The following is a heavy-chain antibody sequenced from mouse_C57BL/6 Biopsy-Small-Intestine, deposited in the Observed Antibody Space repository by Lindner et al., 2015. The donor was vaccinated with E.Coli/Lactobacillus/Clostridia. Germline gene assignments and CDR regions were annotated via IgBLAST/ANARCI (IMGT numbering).Heavy chain of an antibody. CDR2: INPSSGFT. Sequence: VQLQESGAELARPGASVRMSCKASGYTFTSYTMHRVKQRPGQGLEWIGYINPSSGFTMYNQKFKDKATLTVDKSSSTAYMQLSSLTSEDSAVYYCARDDYDGLYVMDYWGQGTSVTVSS. CDR3: ARDDYDGLYVMDY. J-gene: IGHJ4*01. V-gene: IGHV1-4*01. D-gene: IGHD2-4*01. CDR1: GYTFTSYT.